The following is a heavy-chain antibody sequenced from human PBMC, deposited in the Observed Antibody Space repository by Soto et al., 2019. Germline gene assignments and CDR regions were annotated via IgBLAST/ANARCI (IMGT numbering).Heavy chain of an antibody. CDR3: AKCFLARYSSGPRDYYYYGMDV. D-gene: IGHD6-19*01. V-gene: IGHV3-23*01. J-gene: IGHJ6*02. Sequence: VGSLRLSCAASGFTFSSYAMSWVRQAPGNGLEWVSSISGSGGSTYYADSVKGRFTISRDNSKNTLYLQMNSLRAEDTAVYYCAKCFLARYSSGPRDYYYYGMDVWGQGTTVTVSS. CDR2: ISGSGGST. CDR1: GFTFSSYA.